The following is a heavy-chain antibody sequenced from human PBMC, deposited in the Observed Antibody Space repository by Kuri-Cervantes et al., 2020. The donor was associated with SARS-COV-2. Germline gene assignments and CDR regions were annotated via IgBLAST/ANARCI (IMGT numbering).Heavy chain of an antibody. CDR1: GYTFTDNQ. CDR2: ITPKTGAT. J-gene: IGHJ6*03. D-gene: IGHD5-12*01. CDR3: ARGAKIRGYSGYEFLYYYYYMDV. V-gene: IGHV1-2*02. Sequence: ASVKVSCKASGYTFTDNQIHWVRQAPGHGLEYMGWITPKTGATHYAQKFQGRIAMTGDTSISTAYMELSSLRSEDTAVYYCARGAKIRGYSGYEFLYYYYYMDVWGKGTTVTVSS.